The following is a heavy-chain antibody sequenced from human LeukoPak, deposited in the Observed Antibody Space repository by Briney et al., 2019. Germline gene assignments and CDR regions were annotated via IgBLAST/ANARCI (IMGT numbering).Heavy chain of an antibody. CDR2: IYYSGST. CDR1: GESISGYY. V-gene: IGHV4-39*07. Sequence: SETLSLTCTVSGESISGYYWGWIRQPPGKGLEWIGSIYYSGSTYYNPPLKSRVTISVDTSKNQFSLKLSSVTAADTAVYYCARRIYYDFWSGYYDNWYFDLWGRGTLVTVSS. J-gene: IGHJ2*01. CDR3: ARRIYYDFWSGYYDNWYFDL. D-gene: IGHD3-3*01.